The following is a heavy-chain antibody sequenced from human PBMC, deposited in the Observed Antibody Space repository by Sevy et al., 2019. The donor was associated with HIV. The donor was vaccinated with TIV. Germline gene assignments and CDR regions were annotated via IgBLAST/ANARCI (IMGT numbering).Heavy chain of an antibody. CDR3: ATDKDYYDSSGYYHRYFDY. V-gene: IGHV1-24*01. CDR1: GYTLTELS. CDR2: FDPEDGET. Sequence: ASVKVSCKVSGYTLTELSMHWVRQAPGKGLEWMGGFDPEDGETIYAQKFQGRVTMTEDTSTVTAYMELSSLRSEDTAVYYCATDKDYYDSSGYYHRYFDYWGQGTLVTVSS. J-gene: IGHJ4*02. D-gene: IGHD3-22*01.